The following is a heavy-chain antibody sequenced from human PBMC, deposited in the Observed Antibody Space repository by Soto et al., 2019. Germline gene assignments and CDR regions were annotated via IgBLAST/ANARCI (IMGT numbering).Heavy chain of an antibody. V-gene: IGHV4-31*03. CDR3: ARDAVPAARVKHLETDDAFDI. CDR2: IYYSGST. J-gene: IGHJ3*02. Sequence: QVQLQESGPGLVKPSQTLSLTCTVSGGSISSGGYYWSWIRQHPGKGLEWIGYIYYSGSTYYNPSLKRRVTISVDTSKNQFSLKLSSVTAADTAVYYCARDAVPAARVKHLETDDAFDIWGQGTMVTVSS. D-gene: IGHD2-2*01. CDR1: GGSISSGGYY.